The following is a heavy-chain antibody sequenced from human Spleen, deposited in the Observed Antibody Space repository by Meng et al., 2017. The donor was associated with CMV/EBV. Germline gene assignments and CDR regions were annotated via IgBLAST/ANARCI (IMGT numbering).Heavy chain of an antibody. Sequence: GGSLRLSCAASGFTFSSYWMSWVRQAPGKGLEWVANIKQDGSEKYYVDSVKGRFTISRDNAMNSLYLQMNSLRAEDTALYYCAKDTWVRGVLHQQYYYGMDVWGQGTTVTVSS. CDR2: IKQDGSEK. CDR1: GFTFSSYW. CDR3: AKDTWVRGVLHQQYYYGMDV. D-gene: IGHD3-10*01. V-gene: IGHV3-7*03. J-gene: IGHJ6*02.